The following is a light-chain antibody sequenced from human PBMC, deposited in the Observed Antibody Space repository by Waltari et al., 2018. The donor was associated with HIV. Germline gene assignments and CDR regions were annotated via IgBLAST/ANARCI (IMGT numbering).Light chain of an antibody. CDR1: KLGDKY. CDR3: QTWDSTTVV. V-gene: IGLV3-1*01. CDR2: EDT. J-gene: IGLJ2*01. Sequence: SFELTQPPSVSVSPGQTASITCSGDKLGDKYSCWYQQKPGQSPVLVIYEDTKRPSGIPEGFSASNSWQTATLTICGTQAMDEADYYCQTWDSTTVVFGGGTKLTVL.